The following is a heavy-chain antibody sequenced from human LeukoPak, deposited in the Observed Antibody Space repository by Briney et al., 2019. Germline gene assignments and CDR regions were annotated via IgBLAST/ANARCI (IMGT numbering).Heavy chain of an antibody. Sequence: SVKVSCKASGGTFSSYAISWVRQAPGQGLEWMGGIIPIFGTANYAQKFQGRVTITADESTSTAYMELSSLRSEDTAVYYCASTAPASTYYYYYYMDAWGKGTTVTVSS. D-gene: IGHD5-18*01. CDR1: GGTFSSYA. J-gene: IGHJ6*03. CDR3: ASTAPASTYYYYYYMDA. CDR2: IIPIFGTA. V-gene: IGHV1-69*13.